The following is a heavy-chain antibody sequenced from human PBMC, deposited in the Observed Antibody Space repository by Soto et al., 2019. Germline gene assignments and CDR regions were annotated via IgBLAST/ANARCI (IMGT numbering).Heavy chain of an antibody. J-gene: IGHJ6*02. CDR1: GFTFSSYW. CDR2: INSDGSST. V-gene: IGHV3-74*01. D-gene: IGHD6-13*01. CDR3: ARDLGYSSSWYGFGNRYYYGMDV. Sequence: HPGGSLRLSCAASGFTFSSYWMHWVRQAPGKGLVWVSRINSDGSSTSYADSVKGRFTISRDNAKNTLYLQMNSLRAEDTAVYYCARDLGYSSSWYGFGNRYYYGMDVWGQGTTVTVSS.